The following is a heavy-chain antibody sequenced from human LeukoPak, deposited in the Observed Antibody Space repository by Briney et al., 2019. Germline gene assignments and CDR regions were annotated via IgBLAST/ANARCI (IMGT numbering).Heavy chain of an antibody. CDR1: GYTFTGYY. V-gene: IGHV1-2*02. CDR2: INPNSGGT. J-gene: IGHJ5*02. D-gene: IGHD6-19*01. CDR3: ARGFGKWLVFNWFDP. Sequence: ASVKVSCKASGYTFTGYYMHWVRPAPGQGLEWMGWINPNSGGTNYAQKFQGRVTMTRDTSISTAYMELSRLRSDDTAVCYCARGFGKWLVFNWFDPWGQGTLVTVSS.